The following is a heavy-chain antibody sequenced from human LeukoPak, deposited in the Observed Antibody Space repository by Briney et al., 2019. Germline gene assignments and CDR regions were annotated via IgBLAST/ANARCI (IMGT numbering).Heavy chain of an antibody. CDR1: GFTVSSNY. CDR3: ARDGFRRDGYDY. Sequence: GGSLRLSCAASGFTVSSNYMSWVRQAPGKGLEGVSVIYSGGSTYYADSVKGRFTISRDNSKNTLYLQMNSLRAEDMAVYYCARDGFRRDGYDYWGQGTLVTVSS. CDR2: IYSGGST. V-gene: IGHV3-53*01. J-gene: IGHJ4*02. D-gene: IGHD5-24*01.